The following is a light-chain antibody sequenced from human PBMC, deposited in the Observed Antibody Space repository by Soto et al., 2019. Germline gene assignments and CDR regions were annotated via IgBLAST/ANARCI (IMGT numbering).Light chain of an antibody. CDR3: QQYGSSPLT. Sequence: EIVMTQSPATLSVAPGERVTFSCRASQSVSSSYLAWYQQKPGQAPRLLIYGASSRATGIPDRFSGSGSGTDFTLTISRLEPEDFAVYYCQQYGSSPLTFGGGTKVDIK. V-gene: IGKV3-20*01. CDR1: QSVSSSY. J-gene: IGKJ4*01. CDR2: GAS.